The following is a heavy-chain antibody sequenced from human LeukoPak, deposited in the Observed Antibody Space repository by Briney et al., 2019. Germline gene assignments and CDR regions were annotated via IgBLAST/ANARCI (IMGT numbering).Heavy chain of an antibody. D-gene: IGHD3-3*01. V-gene: IGHV1-18*01. J-gene: IGHJ6*03. CDR1: GYTFTDYG. CDR3: ARGVFWSGYNLYYYYYMDV. Sequence: ASVKVSCKASGYTFTDYGFTWVRQAPGQGLEWMGWISALNGNANYAHKFRGRVTLTRDTSTGTAYMELRSLKSDDTAVYYCARGVFWSGYNLYYYYYMDVWGKGTTVTVSS. CDR2: ISALNGNA.